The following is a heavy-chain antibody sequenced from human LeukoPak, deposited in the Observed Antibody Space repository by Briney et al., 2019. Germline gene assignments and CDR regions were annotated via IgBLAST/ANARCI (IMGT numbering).Heavy chain of an antibody. CDR3: ARLSTVVTFDY. J-gene: IGHJ4*02. CDR1: GFTFSTYW. CDR2: IKEDGSVN. Sequence: GSLRLSCAASGFTFSTYWMSWVRQAPGKGLEWVANIKEDGSVNAYVDSVKGRFTISRDNAKNSLDLQMHSLRVEDAAVYYCARLSTVVTFDYWGQGTLVTVSS. D-gene: IGHD4-23*01. V-gene: IGHV3-7*01.